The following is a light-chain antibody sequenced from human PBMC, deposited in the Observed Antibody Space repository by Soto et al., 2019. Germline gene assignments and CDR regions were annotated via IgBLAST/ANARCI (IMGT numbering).Light chain of an antibody. V-gene: IGKV3-20*01. Sequence: IELTQSPGTLSLSPGERATRSCRASQSVSSSYLAWYQQKPGQAPRLLIYGASSRATGIPDRFSGSGSGTDFTLTISSLQSEDFAVYYCQQYNNWPWTFGQGTKVDIK. CDR2: GAS. J-gene: IGKJ1*01. CDR3: QQYNNWPWT. CDR1: QSVSSSY.